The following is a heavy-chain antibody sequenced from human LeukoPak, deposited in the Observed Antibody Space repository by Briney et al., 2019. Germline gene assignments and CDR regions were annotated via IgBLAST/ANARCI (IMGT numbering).Heavy chain of an antibody. D-gene: IGHD6-19*01. J-gene: IGHJ4*02. CDR2: IYYSGST. CDR1: GGSISSSSYY. Sequence: SETLSLTCTVSGGSISSSSYYWGWIRQPPGTGLEWIGSIYYSGSTYYNPSLKSRVTISVDTSKNQFSLKLSSVTAADTAVYYCARESIAVAGGGFDYWGQGTLVTVSS. CDR3: ARESIAVAGGGFDY. V-gene: IGHV4-39*07.